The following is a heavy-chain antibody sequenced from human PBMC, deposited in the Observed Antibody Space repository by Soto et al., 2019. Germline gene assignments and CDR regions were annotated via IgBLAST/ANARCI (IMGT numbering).Heavy chain of an antibody. CDR2: ISAYNGNT. CDR1: GYTFTSYA. D-gene: IGHD1-7*01. CDR3: ARAGPDRYNWNYVGYFDY. V-gene: IGHV1-18*01. J-gene: IGHJ4*02. Sequence: ASVKVSCKASGYTFTSYAMHWVRQAPGQRLEWMGWISAYNGNTNYAQKLQGRVTMTTDTSTSTAYMELRSLRSDDTAVYYCARAGPDRYNWNYVGYFDYWGQGTLVTVSS.